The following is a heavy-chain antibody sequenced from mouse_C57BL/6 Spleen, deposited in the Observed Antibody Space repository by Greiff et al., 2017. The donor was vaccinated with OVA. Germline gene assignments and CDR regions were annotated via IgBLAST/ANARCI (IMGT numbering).Heavy chain of an antibody. V-gene: IGHV5-17*01. CDR1: GFTFSDYG. J-gene: IGHJ3*01. CDR2: ISRGSSTI. Sequence: EVNVVESGGGLVKPGGSLKLSCAASGFTFSDYGMHWVRQAPEQGLEWVAYISRGSSTIYYADTVKGRFTISRDNAKNTLFLQMTSLRSEDTAMXYCARSNYGSSPFAYWGQGTLVTVSA. D-gene: IGHD1-1*01. CDR3: ARSNYGSSPFAY.